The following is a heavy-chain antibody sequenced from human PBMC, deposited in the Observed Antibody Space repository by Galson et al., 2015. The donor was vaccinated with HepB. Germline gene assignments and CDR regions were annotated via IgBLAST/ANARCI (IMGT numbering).Heavy chain of an antibody. CDR1: GFTFGDYA. CDR2: IRSKAYGGTT. Sequence: SLRLSCAASGFTFGDYAMSWVRQAPGKGLEWVGFIRSKAYGGTTEYAASVKGRFTISRDDSKSIAYLQMNSLKTEDTAVYYCTRGSEGDCSSTSCHYYYYGMDVWGQGTTVTVSS. CDR3: TRGSEGDCSSTSCHYYYYGMDV. V-gene: IGHV3-49*04. D-gene: IGHD2-2*01. J-gene: IGHJ6*02.